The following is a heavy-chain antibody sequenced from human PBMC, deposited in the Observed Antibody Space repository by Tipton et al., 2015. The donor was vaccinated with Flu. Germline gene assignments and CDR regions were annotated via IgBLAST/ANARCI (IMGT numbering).Heavy chain of an antibody. CDR2: RYYSGTT. Sequence: TLSLTCTVSGGSISSYYWSWIRQPPGKGLEWIGHRYYSGTTNYNPSLKSRVTISVDTSKNQFSLKLNSVTAADTAVYYCAKIEGSFEMGSCVGSGCLIDFWGQGILVSVSS. J-gene: IGHJ4*02. D-gene: IGHD2-21*01. CDR1: GGSISSYY. V-gene: IGHV4-59*07. CDR3: AKIEGSFEMGSCVGSGCLIDF.